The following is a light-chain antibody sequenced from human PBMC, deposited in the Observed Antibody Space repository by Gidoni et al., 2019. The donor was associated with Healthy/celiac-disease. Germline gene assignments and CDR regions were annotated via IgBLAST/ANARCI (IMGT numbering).Light chain of an antibody. V-gene: IGLV2-23*02. J-gene: IGLJ2*01. CDR1: SSDVGSYNL. Sequence: QSALTQPDSVSGSPGQSITISCTGTSSDVGSYNLVSWYQQNPGKAPKLMIYEVSKRPSGVSNRFSGSKSGNTASLTISGLQAEDEADYYCCSYAGSRVFGGGTKLTVL. CDR2: EVS. CDR3: CSYAGSRV.